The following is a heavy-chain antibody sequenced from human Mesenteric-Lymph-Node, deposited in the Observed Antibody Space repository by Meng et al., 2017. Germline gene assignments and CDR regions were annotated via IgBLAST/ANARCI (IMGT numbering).Heavy chain of an antibody. CDR2: IISDETTT. D-gene: IGHD3-3*01. CDR3: ATGSGYYYSY. CDR1: GFTVSTKY. V-gene: IGHV3-74*02. Sequence: EVQLVESGGGLVQPGGSLRLSCAASGFTVSTKYMSWVRQAPGKGLVWVSRIISDETTTTYADSVKGRFTISRDNARNTLYLQMNSLRAEDTAVYYCATGSGYYYSYWGQGTLVTVSS. J-gene: IGHJ4*02.